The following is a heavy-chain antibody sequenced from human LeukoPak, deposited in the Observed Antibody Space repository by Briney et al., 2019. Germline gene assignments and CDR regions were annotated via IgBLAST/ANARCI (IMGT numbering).Heavy chain of an antibody. CDR1: GFTFSDYW. CDR3: ARDRGPRTGFMVREAYDY. V-gene: IGHV3-74*01. CDR2: INTDGSIT. Sequence: PGGPLRLSCAASGFTFSDYWIHWVRQAPGKGLVWVSRINTDGSITNYADSVKGRFSISRDNAKNTLYLQMSSLRAEDTAVYYCARDRGPRTGFMVREAYDYWGQGTLVTVSS. J-gene: IGHJ4*02. D-gene: IGHD3-10*01.